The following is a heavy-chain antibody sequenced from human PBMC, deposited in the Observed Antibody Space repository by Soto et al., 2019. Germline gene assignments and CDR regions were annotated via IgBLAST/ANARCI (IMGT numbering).Heavy chain of an antibody. J-gene: IGHJ6*03. D-gene: IGHD2-2*01. CDR3: ARDPIVVPAAYYYYYYYMDV. V-gene: IGHV3-33*01. CDR1: GFTFSSYG. Sequence: PGGSLRLSCAASGFTFSSYGMHWVRQAPGKGLEWVAVIWYDGSNKYYADSVKGRFTISRDNSKNTLYLQMNSLRAEDTAVYYCARDPIVVPAAYYYYYYYMDVWGKGTTVTVSS. CDR2: IWYDGSNK.